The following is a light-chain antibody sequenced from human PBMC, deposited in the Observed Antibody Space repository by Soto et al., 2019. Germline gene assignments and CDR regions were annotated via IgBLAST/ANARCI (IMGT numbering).Light chain of an antibody. CDR2: GAS. Sequence: EIVLTQSPGTLSLSPGERATLSYRASQRVSSSYLAWYQQKPGQAPRLLIYGASSRATGIPDRFSGSGSGTDFTLIISRLEPEDFAVYFCQRYGSSPPFTFGQGTKVEI. CDR1: QRVSSSY. CDR3: QRYGSSPPFT. V-gene: IGKV3-20*01. J-gene: IGKJ2*01.